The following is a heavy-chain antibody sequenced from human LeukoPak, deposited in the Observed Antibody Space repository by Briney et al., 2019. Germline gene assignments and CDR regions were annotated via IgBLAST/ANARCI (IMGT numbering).Heavy chain of an antibody. J-gene: IGHJ5*02. CDR1: GFTFSSYA. V-gene: IGHV3-23*01. D-gene: IGHD2-2*01. CDR3: AKEYDDIVVVPAAMPEWFGP. Sequence: GGSLRLSCAASGFTFSSYAMSWVRQAPGKGLEWVSAISGSGGSTYYADSVKGRFTISRDNSKNTLYLQMNSLRAEDTAVYYCAKEYDDIVVVPAAMPEWFGPWGQGTLVTVSS. CDR2: ISGSGGST.